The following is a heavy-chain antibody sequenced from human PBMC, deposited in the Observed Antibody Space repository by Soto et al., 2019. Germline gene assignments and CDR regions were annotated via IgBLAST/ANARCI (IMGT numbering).Heavy chain of an antibody. D-gene: IGHD1-26*01. CDR2: ISYDGSNK. CDR1: GFTFSSYG. V-gene: IGHV3-30*18. CDR3: AKGGIVGATHDAFDI. J-gene: IGHJ3*02. Sequence: QVQLVESGGGVVQPGRSLRLSCAASGFTFSSYGMHWVRQAPGKGLEWVAVISYDGSNKYYADSVKGRFTISRDNSKNTLYLQMNSLRAEDTAGYYCAKGGIVGATHDAFDIWGQGTMVTVSS.